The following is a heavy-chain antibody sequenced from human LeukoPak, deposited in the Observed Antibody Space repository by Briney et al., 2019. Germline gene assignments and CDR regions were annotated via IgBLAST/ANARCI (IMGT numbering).Heavy chain of an antibody. J-gene: IGHJ4*02. CDR3: TRDSTTSRFGY. Sequence: HAGGSLRLSCAVSGVAVSSSYMSWVRQAPGKGLEWVSIVYSDDIRYYVDSVKGRFSISRDTSRNTLYLQMNSLRAEDTAVYYCTRDSTTSRFGYWGQGTLVTVSS. V-gene: IGHV3-53*01. CDR1: GVAVSSSY. D-gene: IGHD4-11*01. CDR2: VYSDDIR.